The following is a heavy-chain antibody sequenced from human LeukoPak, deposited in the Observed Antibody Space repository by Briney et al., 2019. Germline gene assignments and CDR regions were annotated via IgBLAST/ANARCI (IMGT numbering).Heavy chain of an antibody. D-gene: IGHD6-13*01. V-gene: IGHV4-39*01. CDR1: GGSISSSSHY. CDR3: AGHLAERDY. Sequence: PSETLSLTCTVSGGSISSSSHYWGWIRQPPGKGLEWIGSIYYSGSTYYNPSLKSRVTISVGTSKNQFSLKLSSVTAADTAVYYCAGHLAERDYWGQGTLVTVSS. J-gene: IGHJ4*02. CDR2: IYYSGST.